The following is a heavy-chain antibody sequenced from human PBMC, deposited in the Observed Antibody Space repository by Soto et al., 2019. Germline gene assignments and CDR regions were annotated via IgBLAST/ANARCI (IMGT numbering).Heavy chain of an antibody. Sequence: QLQLQESGPGLVKPSETLSLTCTVSGGSISSSSYYWGWIRQPPGKGLEWIGSIYYSGSTYYNPSLKSRVTISVDTSNNQFSLRLSCVTVAATVVYYCASPKIAFYNWFDPLGQGTLVTVSS. CDR2: IYYSGST. CDR1: GGSISSSSYY. CDR3: ASPKIAFYNWFDP. J-gene: IGHJ5*02. V-gene: IGHV4-39*01. D-gene: IGHD3-3*02.